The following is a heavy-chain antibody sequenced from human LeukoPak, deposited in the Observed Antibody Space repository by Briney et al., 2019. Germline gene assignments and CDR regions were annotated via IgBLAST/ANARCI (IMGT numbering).Heavy chain of an antibody. Sequence: SETLSLTCAVSVGTFRGYYCSWIRQPPGKGLAWIGEIDHTGSTNYNPSLESRVTLSVDTSKNQVSLNLNSLTAADTAVYYCARGLRFHVGSGNWFDLWGQGTLVTVSS. CDR3: ARGLRFHVGSGNWFDL. D-gene: IGHD3-10*01. CDR2: IDHTGST. V-gene: IGHV4-34*01. J-gene: IGHJ5*02. CDR1: VGTFRGYY.